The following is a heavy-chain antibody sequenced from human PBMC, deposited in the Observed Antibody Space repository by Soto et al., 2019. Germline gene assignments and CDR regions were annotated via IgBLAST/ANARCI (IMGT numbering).Heavy chain of an antibody. V-gene: IGHV1-69*12. J-gene: IGHJ6*02. CDR3: ARPTPDYGGSYYYGMDF. CDR1: GGTFSSYA. CDR2: IIPIFGTA. Sequence: QVQLVQSGAEVKKPGSSVKVSCKASGGTFSSYAISWVRQAPGQGLEWMGGIIPIFGTANYAQKFQGRVTITEDETTRTAYIELSSLSSEDTAVYYCARPTPDYGGSYYYGMDFWGQGTTVTVSS. D-gene: IGHD4-17*01.